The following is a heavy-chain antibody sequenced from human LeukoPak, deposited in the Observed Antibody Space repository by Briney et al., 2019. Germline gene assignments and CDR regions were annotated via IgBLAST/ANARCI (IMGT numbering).Heavy chain of an antibody. D-gene: IGHD3-9*01. V-gene: IGHV3-23*01. CDR2: ISGSGGST. CDR1: GFTFSSYA. CDR3: AKSILTGYYREGNYFDY. Sequence: PGGSLRLSCAASGFTFSSYAMSWVRQAPGKGLEWVSAISGSGGSTYYADSVKGRFTISRDNAKNSLYLQMNSLRAEDTAVYYCAKSILTGYYREGNYFDYWGQGTLVTVSS. J-gene: IGHJ4*02.